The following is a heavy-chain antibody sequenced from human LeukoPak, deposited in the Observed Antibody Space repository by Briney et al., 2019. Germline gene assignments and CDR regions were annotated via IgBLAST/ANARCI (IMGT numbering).Heavy chain of an antibody. D-gene: IGHD3-10*01. CDR3: LKDFGRNLGGPGY. Sequence: GGSLRLSCAASGFTFSTYTMAWVRQAPGGGPEWVSGIGGDGGGGTFHADSVRGRFAISRDNSKSTLYLQMSSLRVEDTAVYYCLKDFGRNLGGPGYWGRGTLVTVSP. CDR2: IGGDGGGGT. J-gene: IGHJ4*02. V-gene: IGHV3-23*01. CDR1: GFTFSTYT.